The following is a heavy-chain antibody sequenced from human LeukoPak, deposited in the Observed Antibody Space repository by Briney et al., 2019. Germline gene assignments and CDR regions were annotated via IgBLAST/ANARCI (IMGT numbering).Heavy chain of an antibody. Sequence: GGSLRLSCAASGFTFSNYWMSWVRQAPGKGLEWVANIKQDASKKYYVNSVKGRFTIFRDNAKNSLNLQMNSLRPEDTAVYYCARDGWRFGELSDYWGQGTLVTVSS. CDR1: GFTFSNYW. V-gene: IGHV3-7*04. J-gene: IGHJ4*02. CDR3: ARDGWRFGELSDY. CDR2: IKQDASKK. D-gene: IGHD3-10*01.